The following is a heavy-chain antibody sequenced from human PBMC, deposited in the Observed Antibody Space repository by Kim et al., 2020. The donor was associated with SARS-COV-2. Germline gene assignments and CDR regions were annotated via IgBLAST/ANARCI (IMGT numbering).Heavy chain of an antibody. J-gene: IGHJ6*02. Sequence: DSVKGRLTISRDDSKNTLYLQMNSLRAEDTAVYYCAKDSGGGYYYYYGMDVWGQGTTVTVSS. V-gene: IGHV3-23*03. D-gene: IGHD3-10*01. CDR3: AKDSGGGYYYYYGMDV.